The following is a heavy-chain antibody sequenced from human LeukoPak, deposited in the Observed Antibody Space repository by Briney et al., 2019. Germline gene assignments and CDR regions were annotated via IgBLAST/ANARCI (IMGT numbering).Heavy chain of an antibody. CDR2: INPSGGST. CDR3: ARDHGYYDFWSGRNEDAFDI. V-gene: IGHV1-46*03. Sequence: ASVKVSCKASGYTFTSYYMHWVRQAPGQGLEWMGIINPSGGSTSYVQKFQGRVTMTRDTSTSTVYMELSSLRSEDTAVYYCARDHGYYDFWSGRNEDAFDIWGQGTMVTVSS. J-gene: IGHJ3*02. D-gene: IGHD3-3*01. CDR1: GYTFTSYY.